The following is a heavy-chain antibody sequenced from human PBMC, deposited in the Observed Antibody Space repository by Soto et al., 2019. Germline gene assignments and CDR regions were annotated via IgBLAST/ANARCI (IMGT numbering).Heavy chain of an antibody. CDR2: IYPGDSDT. D-gene: IGHD1-26*01. J-gene: IGHJ4*02. Sequence: PGEYLKISCTGSGYRFTRYWIGWVRPMPGKGLEWMGIIYPGDSDTRYSPSFQGQVTISADKSVSTAYLQWSSLKASDAAIYYCARRRNIVGAPFDSWGQGTLVTVSS. CDR3: ARRRNIVGAPFDS. V-gene: IGHV5-51*01. CDR1: GYRFTRYW.